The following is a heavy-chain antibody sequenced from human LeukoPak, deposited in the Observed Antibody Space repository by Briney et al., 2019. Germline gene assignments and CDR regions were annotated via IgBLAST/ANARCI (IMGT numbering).Heavy chain of an antibody. V-gene: IGHV3-23*01. CDR3: AKDPHSSVVTEFRIPPLDAFDI. CDR2: ISGSGGST. D-gene: IGHD3-16*02. CDR1: GFTFSSYA. Sequence: GGSLRLSCAASGFTFSSYAMSWVRQAPGKGLEWVSAISGSGGSTYYADSVKGRFTISRDNPKNTLYLQMNSLRAEDTAVYYCAKDPHSSVVTEFRIPPLDAFDIWGQGTMVTVSS. J-gene: IGHJ3*02.